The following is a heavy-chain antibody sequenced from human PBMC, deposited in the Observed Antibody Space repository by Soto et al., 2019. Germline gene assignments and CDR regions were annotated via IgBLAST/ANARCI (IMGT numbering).Heavy chain of an antibody. Sequence: LSLTCAVYGGSFSGYYWSWIRQPPGKGLEWIGEINHSGSTNYNPSLKSRVTISVDTSKNQFSLKLSSVTAADTAVYYCARGGYYYGSGTSHPPYYYYGMDVWGQGTTVTVSS. D-gene: IGHD3-10*01. V-gene: IGHV4-34*01. CDR1: GGSFSGYY. J-gene: IGHJ6*02. CDR3: ARGGYYYGSGTSHPPYYYYGMDV. CDR2: INHSGST.